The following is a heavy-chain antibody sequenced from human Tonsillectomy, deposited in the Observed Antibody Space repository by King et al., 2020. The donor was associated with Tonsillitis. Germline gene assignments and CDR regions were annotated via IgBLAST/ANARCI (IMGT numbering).Heavy chain of an antibody. CDR1: GFTFSSYG. D-gene: IGHD1-1*01. CDR2: IRYDGSNK. V-gene: IGHV3-30*02. Sequence: VQLVESGGGVVQPGGSLRLSCAASGFTFSSYGMHWVRQAPGKGLEWVAFIRYDGSNKYYADSVKGRFTISRDNSKNTLYLQMNSLRAEDTAVYYCAKDFETTGTTGWFDPWGQGTLVRVSS. CDR3: AKDFETTGTTGWFDP. J-gene: IGHJ5*02.